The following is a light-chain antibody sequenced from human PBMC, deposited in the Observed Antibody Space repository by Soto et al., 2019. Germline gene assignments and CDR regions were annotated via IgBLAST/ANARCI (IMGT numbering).Light chain of an antibody. CDR3: QQYNKWPYT. CDR1: QRVGRN. V-gene: IGKV3-15*01. J-gene: IGKJ2*01. Sequence: EIVMTQSPVALSVSPGESAALSCRASQRVGRNFAWYQQRPGQAPRVLIYGTSTRATGVPARFSVSGSGTDFTLTISSLQSEDFAVYYCQQYNKWPYTFGQGTRLEIK. CDR2: GTS.